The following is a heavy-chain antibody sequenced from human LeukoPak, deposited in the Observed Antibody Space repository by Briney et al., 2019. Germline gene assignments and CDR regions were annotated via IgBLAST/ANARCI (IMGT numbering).Heavy chain of an antibody. J-gene: IGHJ5*02. D-gene: IGHD6-13*01. CDR1: GGSFSGYY. V-gene: IGHV4-34*01. Sequence: SETLSLTCAVYGGSFSGYYWSWIRQPPGKGLEWLGEINHSGSTNYNPSLKSRVTISVDTSKNQFSLKLSSVTAADTAVYYCARDGGSSWYFQSWFDPWGQGTLVTVSS. CDR2: INHSGST. CDR3: ARDGGSSWYFQSWFDP.